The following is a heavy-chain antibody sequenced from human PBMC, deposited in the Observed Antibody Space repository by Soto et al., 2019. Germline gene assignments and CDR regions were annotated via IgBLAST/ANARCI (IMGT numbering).Heavy chain of an antibody. CDR1: GGSISDDTYY. Sequence: QLQLQESGPGLVKPSETLSLTCTVSGGSISDDTYYWGWIRQPPGKGLEWIGSMYYSGTSSYNPSLKRRAGLSGDTSKKQLSLRLTPVTAADTAVYYCARLHCPSPNCVPLDPWGQGTLVTVSS. CDR2: MYYSGTS. D-gene: IGHD1-1*01. CDR3: ARLHCPSPNCVPLDP. J-gene: IGHJ5*02. V-gene: IGHV4-39*01.